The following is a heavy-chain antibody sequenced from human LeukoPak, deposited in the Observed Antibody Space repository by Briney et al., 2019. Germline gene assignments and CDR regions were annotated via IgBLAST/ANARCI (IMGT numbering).Heavy chain of an antibody. D-gene: IGHD4-4*01. CDR2: ISYDGSNK. V-gene: IGHV3-30*18. Sequence: PGRSLRLSCAASGFTFSSYGMHWVRQAPGKGLEWVAVISYDGSNKYYADSVKGRFTISRDNSKNTLYLQMNSLRAEDTAVYYCAKPPDYSNNMDVWGQGTTVTVSS. CDR1: GFTFSSYG. CDR3: AKPPDYSNNMDV. J-gene: IGHJ6*02.